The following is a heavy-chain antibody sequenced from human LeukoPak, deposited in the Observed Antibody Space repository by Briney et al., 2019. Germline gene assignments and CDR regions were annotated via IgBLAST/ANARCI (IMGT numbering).Heavy chain of an antibody. Sequence: PGGSLRPSCAAPGFTFNKYWMTWVRQAPGKGLEGVANINQDGSEKYYVDSVRGRFTISRDNPKNSLYLQMNSLRAEDTAMYFCASHSVAVLPIATFDYWGQGTLVTVSS. CDR1: GFTFNKYW. CDR3: ASHSVAVLPIATFDY. J-gene: IGHJ4*02. V-gene: IGHV3-7*01. D-gene: IGHD2-2*01. CDR2: INQDGSEK.